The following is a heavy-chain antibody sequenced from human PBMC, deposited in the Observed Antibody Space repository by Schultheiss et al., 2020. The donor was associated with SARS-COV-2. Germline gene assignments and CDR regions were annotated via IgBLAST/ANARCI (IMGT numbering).Heavy chain of an antibody. D-gene: IGHD6-13*01. CDR2: ISYDGSNK. Sequence: GGSLRLSCADSGFTFSTYGMHWVRQAPGKGLEWVAVISYDGSNKYYADSVKGRFTISRDNSKNTLYLQMNSLRAEDTAVYYCAKGGIAGYWGQGTLVTVSS. CDR3: AKGGIAGY. CDR1: GFTFSTYG. J-gene: IGHJ4*02. V-gene: IGHV3-30*18.